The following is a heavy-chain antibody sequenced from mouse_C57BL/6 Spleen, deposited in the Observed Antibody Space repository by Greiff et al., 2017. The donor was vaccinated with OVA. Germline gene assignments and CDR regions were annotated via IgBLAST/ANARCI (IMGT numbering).Heavy chain of an antibody. Sequence: EVKLMESGGGLVQPGGSLSLSCAASGFTFTDYYMSWVRQPPGKALEWLGFIRNKANGYTTEYSASVKGRFTISRDNSQSILYLQMNARRAEDSATYYCARDSTTVAVYYFDYWGQGTTLTVSS. CDR1: GFTFTDYY. J-gene: IGHJ2*01. CDR2: IRNKANGYTT. V-gene: IGHV7-3*01. CDR3: ARDSTTVAVYYFDY. D-gene: IGHD1-1*01.